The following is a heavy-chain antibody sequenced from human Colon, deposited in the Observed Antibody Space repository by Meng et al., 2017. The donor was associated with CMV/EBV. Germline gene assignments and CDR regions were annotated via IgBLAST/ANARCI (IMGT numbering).Heavy chain of an antibody. CDR1: GFTFDNYA. CDR3: ASFSEYSANSSVFY. CDR2: IGGAGRSA. D-gene: IGHD5-12*01. J-gene: IGHJ4*02. V-gene: IGHV3-23*01. Sequence: EVQLLESGGGLVQPWGSLSLSCAASGFTFDNYAMNWVRQAPGKGLEWVSAIGGAGRSAYYADSVKGRFTITRDNSKNTVYLNMNSLTAEDTAVYYCASFSEYSANSSVFYWGQGTLVTVSS.